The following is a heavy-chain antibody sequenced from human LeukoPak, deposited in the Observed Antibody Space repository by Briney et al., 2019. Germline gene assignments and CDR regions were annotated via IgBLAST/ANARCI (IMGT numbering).Heavy chain of an antibody. D-gene: IGHD3-10*01. V-gene: IGHV3-30-3*01. CDR2: ISFEGSNT. CDR3: AKGIRYYYGSGSPDLRY. CDR1: GFTFSTHA. Sequence: PGRSLRVSCAASGFTFSTHAMHWVRQAPGKGLEWVAVISFEGSNTDYAESVKGRFTISRDNSKNTLYLQMNSLRAEDTAVYYCAKGIRYYYGSGSPDLRYWGQGTLVTVSS. J-gene: IGHJ4*02.